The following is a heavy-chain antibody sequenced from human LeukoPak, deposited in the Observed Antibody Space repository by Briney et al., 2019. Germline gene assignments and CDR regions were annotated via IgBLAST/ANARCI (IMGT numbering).Heavy chain of an antibody. CDR3: ARDSGDYCSSTSCYAGFDY. J-gene: IGHJ4*02. CDR1: GFTFSSYA. V-gene: IGHV3-30*04. D-gene: IGHD2-2*01. Sequence: PGGSLRLSCAASGFTFSSYAMHWVRQAPGKGLEWGAVISYDGSNKYYADSVKGRFTISRDNSKNTLYLQMNSLRAEDTAVYYCARDSGDYCSSTSCYAGFDYWGQGTLVTVSS. CDR2: ISYDGSNK.